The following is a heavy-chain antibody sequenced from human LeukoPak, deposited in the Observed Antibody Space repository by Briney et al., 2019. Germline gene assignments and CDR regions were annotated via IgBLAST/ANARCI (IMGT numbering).Heavy chain of an antibody. CDR2: ISYDGSNK. D-gene: IGHD5-18*01. V-gene: IGHV3-30*03. CDR1: GFTFSRHG. Sequence: GGSLRLSCAASGFTFSRHGMHWVRQAPGKGLEWVAVISYDGSNKYYADSVKGRFTISRDNSKNTLYLQMNSLRAEDTAVYYCARDAPGYSYGTFDYWGQGTLVTVSS. CDR3: ARDAPGYSYGTFDY. J-gene: IGHJ4*02.